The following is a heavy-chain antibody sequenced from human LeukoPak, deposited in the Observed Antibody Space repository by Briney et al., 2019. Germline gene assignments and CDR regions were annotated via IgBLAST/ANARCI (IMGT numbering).Heavy chain of an antibody. CDR1: EFTFSSYA. CDR2: IYSGGST. Sequence: GGSLRLSCAASEFTFSSYAMTWVRQAPGKGLKWVSVIYSGGSTYYADSVKGRFTISRDNSKNTLYLQMNSLRAEDTAVYYCAREVSRGTYYIDYWGQGTLVTVSS. V-gene: IGHV3-53*01. J-gene: IGHJ4*02. CDR3: AREVSRGTYYIDY. D-gene: IGHD5/OR15-5a*01.